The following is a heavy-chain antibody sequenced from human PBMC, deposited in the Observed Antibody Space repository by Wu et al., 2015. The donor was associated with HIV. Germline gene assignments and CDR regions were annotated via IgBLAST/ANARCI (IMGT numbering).Heavy chain of an antibody. CDR3: ARLQSLHGLYSNADY. D-gene: IGHD3-10*01. CDR1: GYTFTDYY. CDR2: INPNRGGT. V-gene: IGHV1-2*02. J-gene: IGHJ4*02. Sequence: QAQLVQSGAEVKKPGSSVRISCKASGYTFTDYYIYWVRQAPGQGPEWMGWINPNRGGTKYAQKFQGRVTMTRDTAVSTTYLELNSLRSDDTAIYYCARLQSLHGLYSNADYWGQGTLVTVSS.